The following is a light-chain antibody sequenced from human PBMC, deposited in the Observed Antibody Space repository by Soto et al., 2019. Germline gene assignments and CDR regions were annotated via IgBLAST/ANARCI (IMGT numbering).Light chain of an antibody. Sequence: QSALTQPASVSGSPGQSITISCTGTSSDVGSHNFVSWYQQQPGKVPKLMIYEVSKRPSGVSNRFSGSKSGNTASLTISGLQAEDEADYYCYSYVGSISFGGGTKVTVL. CDR3: YSYVGSIS. J-gene: IGLJ2*01. V-gene: IGLV2-23*02. CDR1: SSDVGSHNF. CDR2: EVS.